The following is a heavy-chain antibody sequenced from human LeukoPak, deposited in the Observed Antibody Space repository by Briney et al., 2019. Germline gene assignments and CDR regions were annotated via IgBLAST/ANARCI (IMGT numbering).Heavy chain of an antibody. D-gene: IGHD5-12*01. Sequence: ASVKVSCKASGYTFTSYYMHWVRQAPGQGLEWMGIINPSGGSTSYAQKFQGRVTMTRDTSTSTDYMELSSLRSEDTAVYYCARVRGYSGYDSGVRDYWGQGTLVTVSS. J-gene: IGHJ4*02. CDR2: INPSGGST. V-gene: IGHV1-46*01. CDR3: ARVRGYSGYDSGVRDY. CDR1: GYTFTSYY.